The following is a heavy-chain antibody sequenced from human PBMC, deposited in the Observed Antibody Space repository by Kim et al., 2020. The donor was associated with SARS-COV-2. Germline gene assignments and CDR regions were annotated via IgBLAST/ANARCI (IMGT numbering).Heavy chain of an antibody. Sequence: SETLSLTCSVSGASLISGGYYWGWIRPFPGKGLEWNGCLSYSGTTNHNPSLKGRPSISADTSKFHFTLRLRSLTVADTALYSCASGRVVGRPSPPPDLWGRGTLVPVSS. CDR3: ASGRVVGRPSPPPDL. D-gene: IGHD2-15*01. V-gene: IGHV4-31*03. J-gene: IGHJ5*02. CDR2: LSYSGTT. CDR1: GASLISGGYY.